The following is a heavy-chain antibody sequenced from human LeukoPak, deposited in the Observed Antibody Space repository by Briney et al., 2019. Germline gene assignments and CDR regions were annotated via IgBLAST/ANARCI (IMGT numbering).Heavy chain of an antibody. D-gene: IGHD2-2*01. CDR3: AKGPVVVPAAASDY. V-gene: IGHV3-23*01. CDR1: GFTLSSYA. CDR2: ISGSGGST. Sequence: PGGSLRLSCAASGFTLSSYAMSWVRQAPGKGLEWVSAISGSGGSTYYADSVKGRFTISRDNSKNTLYLQMNSLRAEDTAVYYCAKGPVVVPAAASDYWGQGTLVTVSS. J-gene: IGHJ4*02.